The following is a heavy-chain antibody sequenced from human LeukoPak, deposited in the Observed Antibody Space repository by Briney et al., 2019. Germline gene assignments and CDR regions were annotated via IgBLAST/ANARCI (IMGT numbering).Heavy chain of an antibody. Sequence: ASVKVSCKASGYTFTSYGISWVRQAPGQGLEWKGWISAYNGNTNYAQKLQGRVTMTTDTSTSTAYMELRSLRPDDTAVYYCARDYDFWSGYYIHAFDIWGQGTMVTVSS. V-gene: IGHV1-18*01. D-gene: IGHD3-3*01. CDR2: ISAYNGNT. CDR1: GYTFTSYG. J-gene: IGHJ3*02. CDR3: ARDYDFWSGYYIHAFDI.